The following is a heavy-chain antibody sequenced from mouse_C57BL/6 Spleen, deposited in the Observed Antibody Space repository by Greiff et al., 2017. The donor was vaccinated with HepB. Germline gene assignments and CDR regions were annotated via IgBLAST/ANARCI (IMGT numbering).Heavy chain of an antibody. J-gene: IGHJ4*01. D-gene: IGHD1-1*01. CDR3: ARRSRDYGSSYDAMDY. CDR2: IDPNSGGT. Sequence: QVQLQQPGAELVKPGASVKLSCKASGYTFTSYWMHWVKQRPGRGLEWIGRIDPNSGGTKYNEKFKSKATLTVDKPSSTAYMQLSSLTSEDSAVYYCARRSRDYGSSYDAMDYWGQGTSVTVSS. CDR1: GYTFTSYW. V-gene: IGHV1-72*01.